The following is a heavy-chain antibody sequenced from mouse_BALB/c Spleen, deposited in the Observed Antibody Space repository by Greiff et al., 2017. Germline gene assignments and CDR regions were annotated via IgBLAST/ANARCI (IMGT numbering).Heavy chain of an antibody. CDR1: GFSLTGYG. CDR3: ARDQRGNFYAMDY. CDR2: IWGDGST. D-gene: IGHD2-1*01. Sequence: QVQLKESGPGLVAPSQSLSITCTVSGFSLTGYGVNWVRQPPGKGLEWLGMIWGDGSTDYNSALKSRLSISKDNSKSQVFLKMNSLQTDDTARYYCARDQRGNFYAMDYWGQGTSVTVSS. J-gene: IGHJ4*01. V-gene: IGHV2-6-7*01.